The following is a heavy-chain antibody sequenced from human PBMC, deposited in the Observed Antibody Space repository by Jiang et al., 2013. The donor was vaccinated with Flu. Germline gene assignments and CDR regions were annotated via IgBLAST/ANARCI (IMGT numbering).Heavy chain of an antibody. V-gene: IGHV3-7*03. CDR1: GFTFSSYW. CDR3: ARDSVGYDFWSGPQGY. D-gene: IGHD3-3*01. J-gene: IGHJ4*02. CDR2: IKQDGSEK. Sequence: PGGSLRLSCAASGFTFSSYWMSWVRQAPGKGLEWVANIKQDGSEKYYVDSVKGRFTISRDNAKNSLYLQMNSLRAEDTAVYYCARDSVGYDFWSGPQGYWGQGTLVTVSS.